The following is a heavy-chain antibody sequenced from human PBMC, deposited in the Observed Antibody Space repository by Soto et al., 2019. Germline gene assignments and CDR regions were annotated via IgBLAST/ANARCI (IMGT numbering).Heavy chain of an antibody. D-gene: IGHD3-10*01. CDR2: ISSSGSTA. J-gene: IGHJ4*02. V-gene: IGHV3-48*03. CDR3: TRVAWFPYLSFY. Sequence: GGSLRLSCPASGFTFSRFELHWVRQAPGKGLEWISYISSSGSTAYYASSVEGRFTISRDNANNSVYLQMDSLRAEDTALYYCTRVAWFPYLSFYWGQGALVTVSS. CDR1: GFTFSRFE.